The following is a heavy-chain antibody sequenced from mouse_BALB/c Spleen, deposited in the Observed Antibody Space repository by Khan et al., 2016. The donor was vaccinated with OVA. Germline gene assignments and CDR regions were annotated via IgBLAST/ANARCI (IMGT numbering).Heavy chain of an antibody. J-gene: IGHJ4*01. D-gene: IGHD1-3*01. Sequence: QLEESGPGLVKPSQSLSLTCTVTGYSITSDYAWNWIRQFPGNKLEWMGYISYTGSTNYNPTLKNRISLTRDTSKNPFFLQLNSVTTEDTATYYCARGGSRYNDAMDHWGQGTSVTVSS. V-gene: IGHV3-2*02. CDR1: GYSITSDYA. CDR3: ARGGSRYNDAMDH. CDR2: ISYTGST.